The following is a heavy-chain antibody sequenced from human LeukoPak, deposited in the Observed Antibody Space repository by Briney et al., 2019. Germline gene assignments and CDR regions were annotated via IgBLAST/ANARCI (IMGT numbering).Heavy chain of an antibody. Sequence: GGSLRLSCAASGFTFSSYSMNWVRQAPGKGLEWVSSISSSSSYIYYADSVKSRFTISRDNAKNSLYLQMNSLRAEDTAVYYCARSEQDYYDSSGYYHWGQGTLVTVSS. D-gene: IGHD3-22*01. V-gene: IGHV3-21*01. CDR2: ISSSSSYI. CDR1: GFTFSSYS. CDR3: ARSEQDYYDSSGYYH. J-gene: IGHJ5*02.